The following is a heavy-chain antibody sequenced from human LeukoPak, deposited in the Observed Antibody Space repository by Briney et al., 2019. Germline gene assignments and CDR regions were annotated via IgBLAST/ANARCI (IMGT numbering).Heavy chain of an antibody. CDR2: VYSSGST. D-gene: IGHD3-10*01. Sequence: PSETLSLTCTVSGGSISSGSHYWTWIRQPAGKGLEYIGRVYSSGSTDSNPSLRSRLTMSVDTSKNQLSLKPTSVTAADTAVYYCARLGRFGALLPYYYYMDVWGKGTTVTVSS. CDR3: ARLGRFGALLPYYYYMDV. J-gene: IGHJ6*03. V-gene: IGHV4-61*02. CDR1: GGSISSGSHY.